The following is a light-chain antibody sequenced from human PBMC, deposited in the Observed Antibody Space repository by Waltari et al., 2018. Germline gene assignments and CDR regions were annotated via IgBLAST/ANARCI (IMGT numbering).Light chain of an antibody. V-gene: IGKV3-20*01. J-gene: IGKJ2*01. CDR3: QQYGSSILYT. CDR1: QSLTKRY. Sequence: VLTQSPGTLSLSPGERATLSCRASQSLTKRYLAWYQQKPGQDPRLLIYGASSRAAGSTERCSGSGSGTEYTLTISRLEPEDFAVYYCQQYGSSILYTFGQGTKVEIK. CDR2: GAS.